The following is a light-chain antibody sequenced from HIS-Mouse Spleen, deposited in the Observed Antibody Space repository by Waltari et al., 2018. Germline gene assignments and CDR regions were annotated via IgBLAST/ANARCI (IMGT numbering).Light chain of an antibody. CDR1: QSVSSSY. CDR2: GSS. Sequence: EIVLTQSPGTLSLSPGERATLSCRASQSVSSSYLAWYQQKPVQAPRLIIYGSSSRATGIPDRFSGSGSGTDFTLTISRLEPEDFAVYYCQQYGSPKLSFGGGTKVEIK. V-gene: IGKV3-20*01. J-gene: IGKJ4*01. CDR3: QQYGSPKLS.